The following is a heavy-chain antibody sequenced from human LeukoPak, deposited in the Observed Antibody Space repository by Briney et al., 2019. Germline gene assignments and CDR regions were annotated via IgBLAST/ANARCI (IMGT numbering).Heavy chain of an antibody. V-gene: IGHV3-30*04. J-gene: IGHJ4*02. CDR1: GFTSSSYS. Sequence: PGGSLRLSCAASGFTSSSYSFHWVRQAPGKGLEWVAHVASDGSYKWYADSVRGRFTISRDNSKNTLFLQMNSLGAEDTGVYYCARDADWSPFYWGQGTLVTVSS. CDR3: ARDADWSPFY. CDR2: VASDGSYK. D-gene: IGHD3/OR15-3a*01.